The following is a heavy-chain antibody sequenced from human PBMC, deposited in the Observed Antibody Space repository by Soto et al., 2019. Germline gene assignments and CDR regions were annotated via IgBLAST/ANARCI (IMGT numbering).Heavy chain of an antibody. D-gene: IGHD6-6*01. CDR3: ARIEGSASSTGD. V-gene: IGHV1-2*06. Sequence: QVQVVQSGPEVRIPGASVKVSCKTSGYPFANYYVHWVRQAPGKGLEWLGRINPKRGDTVYAQQFRGRVTLTMDISIATVYMELSKLTSDDTAVYDCARIEGSASSTGDWGPGTLVTISS. CDR1: GYPFANYY. CDR2: INPKRGDT. J-gene: IGHJ4*02.